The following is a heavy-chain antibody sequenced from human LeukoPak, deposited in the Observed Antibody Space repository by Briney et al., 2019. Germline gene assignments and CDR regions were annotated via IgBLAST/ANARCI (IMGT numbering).Heavy chain of an antibody. J-gene: IGHJ4*02. CDR1: GFTFSSYA. V-gene: IGHV3-30-3*01. CDR2: ISYDGSNK. D-gene: IGHD5-12*01. Sequence: PGGSLRLSCAASGFTFSSYAMHWVRQAPGKGLEWVAVISYDGSNKYYADSVKGRFTISRDNSKNTLYLQMNSLRAEDTAVYYCARDFGHGYSGYDPLDWWGQGTLVTVSS. CDR3: ARDFGHGYSGYDPLDW.